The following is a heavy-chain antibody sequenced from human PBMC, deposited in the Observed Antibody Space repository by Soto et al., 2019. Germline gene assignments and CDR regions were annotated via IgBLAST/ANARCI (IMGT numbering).Heavy chain of an antibody. CDR1: GGSISSYY. J-gene: IGHJ4*02. V-gene: IGHV4-59*01. CDR3: ARVDTAMVMNY. CDR2: IYYSGST. Sequence: SETLSLTCTVSGGSISSYYWSWIRQPPGKGLEWIGYIYYSGSTNYNPSLKSRVTISVDTSKNQFSLKLSSVTAADTAVYYCARVDTAMVMNYWGQGTLVTVSS. D-gene: IGHD5-18*01.